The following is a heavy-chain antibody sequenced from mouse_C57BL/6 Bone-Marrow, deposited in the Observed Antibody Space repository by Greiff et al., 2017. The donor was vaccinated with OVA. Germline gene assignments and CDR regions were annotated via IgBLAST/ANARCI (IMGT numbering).Heavy chain of an antibody. J-gene: IGHJ4*01. CDR1: GYTFTSYW. D-gene: IGHD3-2*02. Sequence: VQLQQSGAELVRPGSSVKLSCKASGYTFTSYWMDWVKQRPGQGLEWIGNIYPSDSETPYNQKFKDKATLTVDKSSSTAYMQLSSLTSEDSAVYYCARDSSGPLYYAMDYWGQGTSVTVSS. CDR3: ARDSSGPLYYAMDY. V-gene: IGHV1-61*01. CDR2: IYPSDSET.